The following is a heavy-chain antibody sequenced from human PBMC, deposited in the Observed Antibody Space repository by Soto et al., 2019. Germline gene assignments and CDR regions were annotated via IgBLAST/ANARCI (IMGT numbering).Heavy chain of an antibody. Sequence: ASVKVSCKASGYTFNSYAMHWVRQAPGQRLEWMGWINPNSGGTNYAQKCPGWVTMTRDTSISTAYMELSRLRSDDTAVYYCARGVTMIVGYYYYGMDVWGQGTTVTVSS. CDR3: ARGVTMIVGYYYYGMDV. CDR1: GYTFNSYA. V-gene: IGHV1-2*04. D-gene: IGHD3-22*01. J-gene: IGHJ6*02. CDR2: INPNSGGT.